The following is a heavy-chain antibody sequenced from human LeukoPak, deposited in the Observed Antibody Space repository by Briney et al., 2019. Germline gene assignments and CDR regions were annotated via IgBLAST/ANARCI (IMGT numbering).Heavy chain of an antibody. V-gene: IGHV3-23*01. J-gene: IGHJ4*02. CDR2: ISGSGGTT. Sequence: GGSLRLSCAASGFTFSTYTMSWVRQAPGKGLERVSAISGSGGTTNYAGSVKGRFTISRDNSKNTLYLQMNSLRAEDTAVYYCAKASTTYCGGDCYPIFDYWGQGTLVTVSS. D-gene: IGHD2-21*02. CDR1: GFTFSTYT. CDR3: AKASTTYCGGDCYPIFDY.